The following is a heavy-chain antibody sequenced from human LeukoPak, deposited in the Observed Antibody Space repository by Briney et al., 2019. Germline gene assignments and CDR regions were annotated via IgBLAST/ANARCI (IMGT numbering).Heavy chain of an antibody. Sequence: SQTLSLTCTVSGGSTSSNYHYWDWIRQPPGKGLEWIGSINYRGTTYYNPSLRSRVTIFIDTSKNHFSLRLTSVTATDTAVYFCASQPTTEIGIDYWGQGTLVTVSS. CDR3: ASQPTTEIGIDY. CDR1: GGSTSSNYHY. D-gene: IGHD4-11*01. V-gene: IGHV4-39*02. CDR2: INYRGTT. J-gene: IGHJ4*02.